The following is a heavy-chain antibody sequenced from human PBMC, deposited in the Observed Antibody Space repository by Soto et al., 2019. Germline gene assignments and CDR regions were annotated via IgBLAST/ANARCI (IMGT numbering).Heavy chain of an antibody. D-gene: IGHD3-3*01. CDR3: ARDSRYYDFWSGYYDSWFDP. Sequence: QVQLVESGGGVVQPGRSLRLSCAASGFTFSSYGMHWVRQAPGKGLEWVAVIWYDGSNKYYADSVKGRFTISRDNSKNPLYLQMNSLRAEDTAVYYCARDSRYYDFWSGYYDSWFDPWGQGTLVTVSS. CDR2: IWYDGSNK. V-gene: IGHV3-33*01. CDR1: GFTFSSYG. J-gene: IGHJ5*02.